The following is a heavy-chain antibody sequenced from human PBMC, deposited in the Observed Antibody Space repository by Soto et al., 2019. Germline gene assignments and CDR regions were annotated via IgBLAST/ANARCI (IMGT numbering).Heavy chain of an antibody. D-gene: IGHD3-10*01. V-gene: IGHV3-15*01. J-gene: IGHJ5*02. Sequence: GGSLRLSCAASGFTFSNAWMSWVRQAPGKGLEWVGRIKSKTDGGTTDYAAPVKGRFTISRDDSKNTLYLQMNSLKTEDTAVYYCTTRSGSYYRPWFDPWGQGTLVTVSS. CDR3: TTRSGSYYRPWFDP. CDR2: IKSKTDGGTT. CDR1: GFTFSNAW.